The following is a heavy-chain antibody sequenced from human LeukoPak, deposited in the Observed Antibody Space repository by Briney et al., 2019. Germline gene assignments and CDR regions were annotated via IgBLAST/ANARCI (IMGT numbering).Heavy chain of an antibody. CDR3: ARSYSSSPWVFDY. D-gene: IGHD6-6*01. J-gene: IGHJ4*02. Sequence: SETLSLTCTVSGGSISSGGYYWSWIRQPPGKGLEWIGYIYHSGSTYYNPSLKSRVTISVDKSKNQFSLKLSSVTAADTAVYYCARSYSSSPWVFDYWGQGTLVTVSS. CDR1: GGSISSGGYY. CDR2: IYHSGST. V-gene: IGHV4-30-2*01.